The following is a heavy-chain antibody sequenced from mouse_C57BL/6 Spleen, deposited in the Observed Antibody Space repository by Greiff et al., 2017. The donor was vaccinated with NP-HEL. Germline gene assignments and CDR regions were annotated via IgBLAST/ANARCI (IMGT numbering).Heavy chain of an antibody. Sequence: QVQLQQPGAELVRPGPSVKLSCKASGYTFTSYWMHWVKQRPGQGLEWIGVIDPSDSYTNYNQKFKGKATLTVDTSSSTAYMQLSSLTSEDSAVYYCAREEGMVTTTPYFDYWGQGTTLTVSS. CDR1: GYTFTSYW. D-gene: IGHD2-2*01. CDR2: IDPSDSYT. J-gene: IGHJ2*01. CDR3: AREEGMVTTTPYFDY. V-gene: IGHV1-59*01.